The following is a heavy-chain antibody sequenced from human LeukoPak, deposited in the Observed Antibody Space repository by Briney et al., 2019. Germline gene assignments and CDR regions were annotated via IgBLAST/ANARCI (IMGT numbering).Heavy chain of an antibody. CDR3: AKGGWLDA. CDR2: ITGRSDKT. CDR1: GFNFNKYD. Sequence: GGSLTLSCAASGFNFNKYDTTWARHAPGKGLEWVSTITGRSDKTYYTDSVKGRVVTSRDNSKDTLYLQMNSLRAEDTALYYCAKGGWLDALGQGALVTVSS. V-gene: IGHV3-23*01. J-gene: IGHJ5*02.